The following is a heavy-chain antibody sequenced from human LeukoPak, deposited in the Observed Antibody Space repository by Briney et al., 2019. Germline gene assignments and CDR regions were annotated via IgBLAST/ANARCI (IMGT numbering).Heavy chain of an antibody. V-gene: IGHV1-69*01. CDR3: ARDLVGSRTGYSSGAWDY. J-gene: IGHJ4*02. CDR2: IFPIVGTA. Sequence: SVKVSCKASGGTFSRYLINWVRQAPGQGLEWMGGIFPIVGTADYAQKFQGRVTITADESTSTAYMELSSLKSEDTAVYYCARDLVGSRTGYSSGAWDYWGQGTLVTVSS. D-gene: IGHD3/OR15-3a*01. CDR1: GGTFSRYL.